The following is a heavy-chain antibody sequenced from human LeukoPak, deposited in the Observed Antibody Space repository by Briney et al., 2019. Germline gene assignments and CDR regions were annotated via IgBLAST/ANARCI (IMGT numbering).Heavy chain of an antibody. V-gene: IGHV1-18*01. CDR3: ATTNLAPGIVVVPAAIYNY. J-gene: IGHJ4*02. CDR2: ISAYNGNT. Sequence: ASVKVSCKASGYTFTSYGISWVRQAPGQGLEWMGWISAYNGNTNYAQKLQGRVTMTTDTSTSTAYMELRSLRSDDTAVYYCATTNLAPGIVVVPAAIYNYWGQGTLVTVSS. D-gene: IGHD2-2*02. CDR1: GYTFTSYG.